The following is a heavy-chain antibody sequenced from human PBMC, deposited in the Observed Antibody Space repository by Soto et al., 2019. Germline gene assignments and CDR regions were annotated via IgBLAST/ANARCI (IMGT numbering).Heavy chain of an antibody. V-gene: IGHV3-15*01. CDR1: GFTFSNAR. J-gene: IGHJ4*02. Sequence: GGSLRLSCAASGFTFSNARMSWVRQAPGKGLDWVGRITTKAERGTTDYAASVKGRFTLSRDDSRNTLFLQMNSLKTEDTAVYYCTTNGAASVGTLSYWGQGTLVTVSS. CDR2: ITTKAERGTT. D-gene: IGHD1-26*01. CDR3: TTNGAASVGTLSY.